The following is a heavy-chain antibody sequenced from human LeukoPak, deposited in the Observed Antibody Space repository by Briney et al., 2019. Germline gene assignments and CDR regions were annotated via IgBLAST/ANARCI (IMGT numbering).Heavy chain of an antibody. CDR3: ARGSGSYFPFDY. CDR2: ISSSGSTI. CDR1: GFTFSSYA. Sequence: GGSLRLSCAASGFTFSSYAMSWVRQAPGKGLEWVSYISSSGSTIYYAGSVKGRFTISRDNAKNSLYLQMNSLRAEDTAVYYCARGSGSYFPFDYWGQGTLVTVSS. D-gene: IGHD1-26*01. V-gene: IGHV3-48*04. J-gene: IGHJ4*02.